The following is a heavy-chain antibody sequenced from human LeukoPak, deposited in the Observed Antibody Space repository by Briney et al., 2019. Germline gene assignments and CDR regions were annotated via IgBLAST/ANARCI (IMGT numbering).Heavy chain of an antibody. CDR1: GYTFTGYY. CDR2: VNPNSGGT. D-gene: IGHD4-23*01. J-gene: IGHJ3*02. Sequence: ASVKVSCKASGYTFTGYYMHWVRQAPGQGLEWMGWVNPNSGGTNYAQKFQGRVTMTRDTSISTAYMELSRLRSDDTAVYYCARDRKATVGRILKFILELNAFDIWGQGTMVTVSS. V-gene: IGHV1-2*02. CDR3: ARDRKATVGRILKFILELNAFDI.